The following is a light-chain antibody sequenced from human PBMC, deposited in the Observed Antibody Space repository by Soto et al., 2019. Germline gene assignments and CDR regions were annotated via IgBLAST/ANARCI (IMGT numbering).Light chain of an antibody. Sequence: EVVMKLSLATLSVKTREGATLSCRASQGIGDTLAWYHHKPGQTPNLRIYDTSTRATGGPTSFSGSRSGADFTLTINSLQSEDFEVYYCRPYSNGPLTSGGGIEV. CDR2: DTS. V-gene: IGKV3-15*01. CDR3: RPYSNGPLT. J-gene: IGKJ4*01. CDR1: QGIGDT.